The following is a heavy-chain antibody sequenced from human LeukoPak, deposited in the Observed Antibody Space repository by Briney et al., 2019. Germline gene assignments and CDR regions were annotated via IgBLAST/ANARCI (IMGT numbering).Heavy chain of an antibody. CDR1: GYTFTSYG. J-gene: IGHJ4*02. V-gene: IGHV1-18*01. CDR2: ISAYNGNT. Sequence: ASVKVSCKASGYTFTSYGISWVRQAPGQGLEWMGWISAYNGNTNYAQKLQGRVTMTTDTSTSTAYMELRSLRSDDTAMYYCARPIPDSSGWPLDYWGQGTLVTVSS. D-gene: IGHD6-19*01. CDR3: ARPIPDSSGWPLDY.